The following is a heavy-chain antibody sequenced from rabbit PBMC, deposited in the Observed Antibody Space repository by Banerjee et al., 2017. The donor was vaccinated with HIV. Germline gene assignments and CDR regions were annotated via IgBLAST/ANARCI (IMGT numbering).Heavy chain of an antibody. CDR2: IDSGSSDTT. Sequence: QEQLEESGGDLVKPEGSLTLTCTASGFSFNNKYVMCWVRQAPGKGLEWIACIDSGSSDTTYYASWAKGRFTISKTSSTTVDLKMTSLAAADTATYFCARFIASFAGYGYANLWGPGTLVTVS. CDR1: GFSFNNKYV. CDR3: ARFIASFAGYGYANL. D-gene: IGHD6-1*01. V-gene: IGHV1S45*01. J-gene: IGHJ4*01.